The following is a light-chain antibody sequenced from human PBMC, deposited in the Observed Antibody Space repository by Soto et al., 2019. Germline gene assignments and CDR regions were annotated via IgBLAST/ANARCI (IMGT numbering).Light chain of an antibody. CDR3: QQYNDWPPLT. CDR1: QSVSNN. J-gene: IGKJ4*01. CDR2: GAS. V-gene: IGKV3-15*01. Sequence: EIVMTQSPATLSVSPGERATLSCRASQSVSNNLAWYQQQPGQPPRLLIYGASTRATGIPTRFSGSGSGTEFTLTISSLHSEDFAIYYCQQYNDWPPLTFGGGTKVEIK.